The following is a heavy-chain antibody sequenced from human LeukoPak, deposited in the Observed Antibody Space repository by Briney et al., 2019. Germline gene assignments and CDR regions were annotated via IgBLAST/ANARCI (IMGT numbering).Heavy chain of an antibody. CDR2: IGTAGDK. CDR1: GFTFSSYD. J-gene: IGHJ4*02. D-gene: IGHD5-24*01. Sequence: SGGSLRLSRAASGFTFSSYDMQWVRQATGKGREWVSAIGTAGDKYYPGSVKGRFTISREIAKTSLYLQVNSLRAGDRAVYYFARGDGYNTFDYWGQGTLVTVSS. V-gene: IGHV3-13*01. CDR3: ARGDGYNTFDY.